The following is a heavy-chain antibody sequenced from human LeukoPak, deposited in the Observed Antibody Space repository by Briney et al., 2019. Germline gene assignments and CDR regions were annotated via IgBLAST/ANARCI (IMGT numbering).Heavy chain of an antibody. J-gene: IGHJ5*02. V-gene: IGHV3-74*01. D-gene: IGHD1-26*01. CDR1: GFTFSNYW. CDR2: INSDGSST. CDR3: ASSIGRWELLGYNWFDP. Sequence: GGSLRLSCAASGFTFSNYWMSWVRQAPGKGLVWVSRINSDGSSTSYADSVKGRFTISRDNAKNTLYLQMNSLRAEDTAVYYCASSIGRWELLGYNWFDPWGQGTLVTVSS.